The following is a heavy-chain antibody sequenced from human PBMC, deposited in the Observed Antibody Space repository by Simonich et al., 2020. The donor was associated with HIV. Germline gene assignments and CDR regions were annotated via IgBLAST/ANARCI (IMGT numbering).Heavy chain of an antibody. CDR3: ARIGPDYYRGYYYVDV. CDR2: NNHSGRT. V-gene: IGHV4-34*01. Sequence: QVQLQQWGAGLLKPSETLSLTCAVYGGSLSGYSWSWIRQPPGRGLEWIGENNHSGRTTYNPSLKGRVTISVDTSKKQISLKVRSVTAADTAVYYCARIGPDYYRGYYYVDVWGKGTTVSVSS. CDR1: GGSLSGYS. J-gene: IGHJ6*03. D-gene: IGHD3-10*01.